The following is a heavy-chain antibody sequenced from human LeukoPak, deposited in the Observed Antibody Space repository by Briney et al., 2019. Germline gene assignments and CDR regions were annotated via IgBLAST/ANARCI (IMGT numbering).Heavy chain of an antibody. CDR1: GFNFSTYW. Sequence: GGSLRLSCAASGFNFSTYWMTWVRQAPGKGLEWVANIKQDGSEKYYVDSVKGRFTISRDNAKNSLYLQMNSLRAEDTAVYYCASRLFVARGGDVWGQGTTVTVSS. V-gene: IGHV3-7*01. CDR3: ASRLFVARGGDV. CDR2: IKQDGSEK. J-gene: IGHJ6*02. D-gene: IGHD3-10*01.